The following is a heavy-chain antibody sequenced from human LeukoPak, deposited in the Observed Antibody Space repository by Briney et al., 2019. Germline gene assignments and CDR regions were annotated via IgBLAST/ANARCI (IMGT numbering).Heavy chain of an antibody. CDR3: ARVGYSGYDSYYFYYYMDV. J-gene: IGHJ6*03. CDR2: ISSSSSYI. D-gene: IGHD5-12*01. CDR1: GFTFSSYS. Sequence: PGGSLTLSCEASGFTFSSYSLNWVRPAPGKGLEGVSSISSSSSYIYYADSVKGRFTISRDNAKDSLYLQMNSLRAEDTAVYYCARVGYSGYDSYYFYYYMDVWGKGTTVTVSS. V-gene: IGHV3-21*01.